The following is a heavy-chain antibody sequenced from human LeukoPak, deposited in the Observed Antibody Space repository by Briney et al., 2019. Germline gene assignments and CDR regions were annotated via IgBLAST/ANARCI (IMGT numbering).Heavy chain of an antibody. CDR2: IYSRDST. Sequence: RPSETLSLTCTVSGGSISGGCYDWDWIRQPGRKGLEWIGRIYSRDSTSYNPSLKSRVTMSLDTSKNQFSLKLSSVTAADTALYYCARSSVFGPFDIWGQGTMVTVSS. CDR3: ARSSVFGPFDI. J-gene: IGHJ3*02. D-gene: IGHD6-25*01. V-gene: IGHV4-61*02. CDR1: GGSISGGCYD.